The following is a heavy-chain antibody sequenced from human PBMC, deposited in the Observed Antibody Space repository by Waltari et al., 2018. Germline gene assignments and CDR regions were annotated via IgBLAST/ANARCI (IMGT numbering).Heavy chain of an antibody. Sequence: AEVKKPGASVKVSCKASGYTFTSYYMHWVRQAPGQGLEWMGIINPSGGSTSYAQKFQGRVTMTRDTSTSTVCMELSSLRSEDTAVYYCARDSAAPTSIYYYYGMDVWGQGTTVTVSS. CDR1: GYTFTSYY. J-gene: IGHJ6*02. CDR3: ARDSAAPTSIYYYYGMDV. CDR2: INPSGGST. V-gene: IGHV1-46*01. D-gene: IGHD2-2*01.